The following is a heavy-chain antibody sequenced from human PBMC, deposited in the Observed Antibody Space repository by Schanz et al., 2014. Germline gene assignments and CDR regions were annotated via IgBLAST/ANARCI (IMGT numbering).Heavy chain of an antibody. Sequence: QVQLVQSGVEVKKPGASVKVSCKASGYTFTGYSMHWVRQAPGQGLEWMGWISVDNGNTNYAQKLQGRVTMTIDTSTSTAYMELRSLRSDDTAVYYCARDGAYCGGDCYSVDYWGQGTLVTVSS. D-gene: IGHD2-21*02. J-gene: IGHJ4*02. CDR2: ISVDNGNT. CDR1: GYTFTGYS. V-gene: IGHV1-18*04. CDR3: ARDGAYCGGDCYSVDY.